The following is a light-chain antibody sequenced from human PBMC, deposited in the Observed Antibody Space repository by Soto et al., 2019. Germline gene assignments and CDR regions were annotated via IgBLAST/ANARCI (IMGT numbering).Light chain of an antibody. CDR1: SSNIGSNY. J-gene: IGLJ1*01. V-gene: IGLV1-47*02. CDR3: AAWDDSLSALYV. Sequence: QSVLTQPPSASGTPRQRVTISCSGSSSNIGSNYVYWYQQLPGTAPKLLIYSNNQRPSGVPDRFSGSKSGTSASLAISGLRSEDEADYYCAAWDDSLSALYVLGTGTKLTVL. CDR2: SNN.